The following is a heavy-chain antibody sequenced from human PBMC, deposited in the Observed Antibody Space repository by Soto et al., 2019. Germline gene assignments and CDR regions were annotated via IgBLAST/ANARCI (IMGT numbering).Heavy chain of an antibody. D-gene: IGHD6-6*01. V-gene: IGHV3-30*18. CDR2: ISYDGSNK. J-gene: IGHJ4*02. Sequence: GGSLRLSCAASGFTFSSYGMHWVRQAPGKGLEWVAVISYDGSNKYYADSVKGRFTISRDNSKNTLYLQMNSLRAEDTAVYYCAKDHGQGYSSSSGFDYWGQGTLVTVSS. CDR3: AKDHGQGYSSSSGFDY. CDR1: GFTFSSYG.